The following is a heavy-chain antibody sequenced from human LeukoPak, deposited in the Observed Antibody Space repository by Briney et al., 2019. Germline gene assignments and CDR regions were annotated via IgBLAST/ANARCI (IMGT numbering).Heavy chain of an antibody. CDR3: ARGGGYSSSSWFGESYYMDV. V-gene: IGHV4-34*01. J-gene: IGHJ6*03. D-gene: IGHD6-6*01. Sequence: SETLSLTCAVYGGSFSGYYWSWIRQPPGKGLEWIGEINHSGSTNYNPSLKSRVTISVDTSKNQLSLKLGSVTAADTAVYYCARGGGYSSSSWFGESYYMDVWGKGTTVTVSS. CDR1: GGSFSGYY. CDR2: INHSGST.